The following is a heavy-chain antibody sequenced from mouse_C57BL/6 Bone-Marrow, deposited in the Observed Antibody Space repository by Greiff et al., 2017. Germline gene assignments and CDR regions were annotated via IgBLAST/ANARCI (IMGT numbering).Heavy chain of an antibody. CDR1: GYTFTSYW. J-gene: IGHJ4*01. CDR3: ARPTVVAPHAMDY. CDR2: IDPSDSYT. D-gene: IGHD1-1*01. V-gene: IGHV1-59*01. Sequence: QVQLQQPGAELVRPGNSVKLSCKASGYTFTSYWMHWVKQRPGQGLEWIGVIDPSDSYTNYNQKFKGKATLTVDTSSSTAYMQRSSLTSEDAAVYYCARPTVVAPHAMDYGGQGTSVTVSS.